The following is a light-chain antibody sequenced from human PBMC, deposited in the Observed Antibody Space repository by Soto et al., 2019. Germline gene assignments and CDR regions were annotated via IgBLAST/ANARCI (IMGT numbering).Light chain of an antibody. CDR2: AAS. V-gene: IGKV3-20*01. CDR3: QQYGHSPRT. Sequence: EIVLTQSPGTLSLSPGERATLSCRASQTVSSTYLAWYQQKPGQSPRLLIYAASSRATGIPERFSGSGSGTDFTLTISRLEPEDVAVYYCQQYGHSPRTGGQGPEVEF. CDR1: QTVSSTY. J-gene: IGKJ1*01.